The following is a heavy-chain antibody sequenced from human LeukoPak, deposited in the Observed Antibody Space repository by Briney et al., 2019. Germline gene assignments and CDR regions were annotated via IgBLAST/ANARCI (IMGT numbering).Heavy chain of an antibody. CDR2: IYYSGST. V-gene: IGHV4-59*12. D-gene: IGHD2-15*01. CDR1: GGSISSYY. CDR3: ARDIASCSDTSCYDIRFDY. J-gene: IGHJ4*02. Sequence: SETLSLTCTVSGGSISSYYWSWIRQPPGKGLEWIGYIYYSGSTNYNPSLKSRVTISVDTSKNQFSLKLSSVTAADTAVYYCARDIASCSDTSCYDIRFDYWGQGTLVTVSS.